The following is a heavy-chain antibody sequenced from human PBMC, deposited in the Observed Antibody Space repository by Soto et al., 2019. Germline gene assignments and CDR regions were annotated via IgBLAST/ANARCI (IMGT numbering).Heavy chain of an antibody. Sequence: GWSLRLSCAASGFTFSRFGMHWVRQAPGKGLEWVAVISYDGSNRFYADSVKGRFTISRDNSKNTLYLQMNSLRPEDTAVYYCAKDLYGSETYTNYCGMDVWGQGTRVTVS. CDR2: ISYDGSNR. J-gene: IGHJ6*02. CDR3: AKDLYGSETYTNYCGMDV. V-gene: IGHV3-30*18. D-gene: IGHD3-10*01. CDR1: GFTFSRFG.